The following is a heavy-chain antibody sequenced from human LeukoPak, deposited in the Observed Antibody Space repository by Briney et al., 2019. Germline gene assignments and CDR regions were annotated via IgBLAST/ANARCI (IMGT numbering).Heavy chain of an antibody. D-gene: IGHD6-6*01. CDR1: GFTFSSYG. CDR2: IRYDGFDK. Sequence: PGGSLRLSCAASGFTFSSYGMHWVRQTPGKGLEWVAFIRYDGFDKYYADSVKGRFTISRDNSKNTLYLQMNSLRAEDTAVYYCAKEKISYTSSSGQGYWGQGTLVIVSS. V-gene: IGHV3-30*02. CDR3: AKEKISYTSSSGQGY. J-gene: IGHJ4*02.